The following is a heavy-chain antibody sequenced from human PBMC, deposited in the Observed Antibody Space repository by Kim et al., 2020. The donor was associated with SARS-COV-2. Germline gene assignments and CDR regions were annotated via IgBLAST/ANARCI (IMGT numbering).Heavy chain of an antibody. D-gene: IGHD3-16*01. CDR3: SRGWSNNSVGGWDDFDF. CDR1: GGSFSGYY. CDR2: SNHSGRS. Sequence: SETLSLTPAVYGGSFSGYYWSWIRKRPGKGLELIGESNHSGRSNYNPSLKSRATISVDTSKNQISLKLTLRTAADADLYFCSRGWSNNSVGGWDDFDFWG. V-gene: IGHV4-34*01. J-gene: IGHJ3*01.